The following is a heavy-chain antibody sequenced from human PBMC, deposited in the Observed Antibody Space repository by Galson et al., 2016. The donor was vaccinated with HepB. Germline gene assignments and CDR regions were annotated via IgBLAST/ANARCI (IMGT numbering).Heavy chain of an antibody. CDR3: ARDLPDDSVEYFDVFDL. CDR1: GFNLSDYY. Sequence: SLRLSCAASGFNLSDYYMNWIRQAPGKGLEWVSYISRSGDSMLYADSVRGRFTISRDNVKKSLYLQMTNLRAEDTAVYYCARDLPDDSVEYFDVFDLWGQGTLVTVS. D-gene: IGHD4-17*01. V-gene: IGHV3-11*01. J-gene: IGHJ3*01. CDR2: ISRSGDSM.